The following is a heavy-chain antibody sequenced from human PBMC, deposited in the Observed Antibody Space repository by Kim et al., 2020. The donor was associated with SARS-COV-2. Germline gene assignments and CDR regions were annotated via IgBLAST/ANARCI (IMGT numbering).Heavy chain of an antibody. V-gene: IGHV7-4-1*02. D-gene: IGHD3-3*01. CDR3: ARAHVDTIFGVVINPYYYMDV. Sequence: ASVKVSCKASGYTFTSYAMNWVRQAPGQGLEWMGWINTNTWNPTYAQGFTGRFVFSLDTSVSTVYLQISSLKAEDTAVYYCARAHVDTIFGVVINPYYYMDVWGKGTTVTVSS. J-gene: IGHJ6*03. CDR1: GYTFTSYA. CDR2: INTNTWNP.